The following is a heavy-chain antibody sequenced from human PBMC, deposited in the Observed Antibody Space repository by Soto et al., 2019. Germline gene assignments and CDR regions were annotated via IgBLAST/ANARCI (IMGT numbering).Heavy chain of an antibody. D-gene: IGHD2-21*02. CDR2: IIPIVGTA. J-gene: IGHJ4*02. CDR3: ARENTHCSGDCYSESN. V-gene: IGHV1-69*12. CDR1: GGTFSSYA. Sequence: QVQLVQSGAEVKKPGSSVKVSCKASGGTFSSYAISWVRQAPGQGLEWMGGIIPIVGTANYAQKFQGRVTITADESTSTAYMELSSLRSEDTAVYYCARENTHCSGDCYSESNWGQGTLVTVSS.